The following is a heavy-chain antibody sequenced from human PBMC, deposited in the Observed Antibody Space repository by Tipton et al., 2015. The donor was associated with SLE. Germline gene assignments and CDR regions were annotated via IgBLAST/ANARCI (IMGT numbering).Heavy chain of an antibody. CDR1: GGSFSDYY. Sequence: LRLSCAVYGGSFSDYYWTWIRQPPGKGLEWIGEINHSGSTNYNPSLKSRVSVSVDTSKNQFSLKLSSVTAADTALYYCAREVGDKEGWGYFYYMDVWGKGTTVTVSS. CDR3: AREVGDKEGWGYFYYMDV. CDR2: INHSGST. D-gene: IGHD3-16*01. J-gene: IGHJ6*03. V-gene: IGHV4-34*01.